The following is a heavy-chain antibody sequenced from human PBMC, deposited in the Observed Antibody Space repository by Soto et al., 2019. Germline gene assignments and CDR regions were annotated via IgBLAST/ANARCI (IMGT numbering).Heavy chain of an antibody. D-gene: IGHD1-26*01. Sequence: GGSLRLSXAASGFTFSSYTINWVRQAPGKGLEWVSSISSSGNYIYYADSLKGRFTISRDNSKNSLFLQMNSLRAEDTAVYYCARDPIVPGYFDYWGQGALVTVSS. CDR3: ARDPIVPGYFDY. V-gene: IGHV3-21*01. CDR2: ISSSGNYI. CDR1: GFTFSSYT. J-gene: IGHJ4*02.